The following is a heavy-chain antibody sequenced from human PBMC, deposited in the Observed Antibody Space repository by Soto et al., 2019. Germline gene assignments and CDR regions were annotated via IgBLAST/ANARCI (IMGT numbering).Heavy chain of an antibody. Sequence: SETLSLTCTVSGGSMSSYYWSWIRQPPGRGLEWIGHIFYSGSTNYNPALKSRVTISVDTSKSQFSLKLSSVTAADTAVYYCGKDSGYNYGYFRWFDPWGQGTLVTVSS. CDR3: GKDSGYNYGYFRWFDP. CDR1: GGSMSSYY. D-gene: IGHD5-18*01. V-gene: IGHV4-59*01. J-gene: IGHJ5*02. CDR2: IFYSGST.